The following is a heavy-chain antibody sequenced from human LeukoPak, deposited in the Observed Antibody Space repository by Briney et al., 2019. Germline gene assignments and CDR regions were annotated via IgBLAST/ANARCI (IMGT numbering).Heavy chain of an antibody. Sequence: GGSLRLSCAASGFTFSNFAMHWVRQAPGKGLEWVARMYLDRSSKSYADSVKGRLTISRDNSKNTHYLQMNSLTVADTAVYYCAKRGGISGCPACYYLDSWGQGILVTVSS. CDR3: AKRGGISGCPACYYLDS. CDR1: GFTFSNFA. V-gene: IGHV3-30*02. D-gene: IGHD3-3*02. J-gene: IGHJ4*02. CDR2: MYLDRSSK.